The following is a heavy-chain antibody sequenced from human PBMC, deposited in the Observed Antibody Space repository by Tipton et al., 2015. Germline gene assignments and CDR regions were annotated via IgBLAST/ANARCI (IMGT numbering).Heavy chain of an antibody. Sequence: LRLSCTVSGDSISRSNYYWGWIRQPPGMGLEWIASIHYGGNTHYNPSLKSRVTMSRDTSKNQFSLKLTSVTAADTAVYYCACQDYDSLTRDYQTVDYWGQGTLVTVSS. CDR1: GDSISRSNYY. J-gene: IGHJ4*02. CDR3: ACQDYDSLTRDYQTVDY. CDR2: IHYGGNT. V-gene: IGHV4-39*07. D-gene: IGHD3-9*01.